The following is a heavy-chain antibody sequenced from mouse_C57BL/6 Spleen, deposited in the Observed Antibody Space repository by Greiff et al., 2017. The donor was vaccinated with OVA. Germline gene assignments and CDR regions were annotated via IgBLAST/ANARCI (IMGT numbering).Heavy chain of an antibody. J-gene: IGHJ2*01. CDR3: ARVDGYYYFDY. Sequence: EVQRVESGGGLVKPGGSLKLSCAASGFTFSDYGMHWVRQAPEKGLEWVAYISSGSSTIYYADTVKGRFTISRDNAKNTLFLQMTSLRSEDTAMYYCARVDGYYYFDYWGQGTTLTVSS. D-gene: IGHD2-3*01. CDR1: GFTFSDYG. CDR2: ISSGSSTI. V-gene: IGHV5-17*01.